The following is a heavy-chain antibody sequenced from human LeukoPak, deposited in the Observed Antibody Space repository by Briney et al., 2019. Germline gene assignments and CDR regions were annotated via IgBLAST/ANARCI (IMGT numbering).Heavy chain of an antibody. Sequence: PSETLSLTCTVSGGSISSYYRSWIRQPPGKGLEWIGNIFYSGSPNYNSSLKSRVTISFDTSKNQFSLKLSSVTAADTAVYYCARVGHLAAAGTYDYWGQGTLVTVSS. CDR2: IFYSGSP. J-gene: IGHJ4*02. CDR3: ARVGHLAAAGTYDY. CDR1: GGSISSYY. V-gene: IGHV4-59*08. D-gene: IGHD6-13*01.